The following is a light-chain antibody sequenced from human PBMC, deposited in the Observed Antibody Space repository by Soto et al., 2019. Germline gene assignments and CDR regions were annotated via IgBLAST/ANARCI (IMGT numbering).Light chain of an antibody. CDR3: SSYTGIYSLI. Sequence: QSALSQPRSVSGSPGQSVSISCTGTSGDVGRYNYVSWYQQHPGKVPKLIIFDVTNRPSGVPDRFSGSESGNTASLTISGLQAEDEADYYCSSYTGIYSLIFGGGTKLTVL. CDR2: DVT. J-gene: IGLJ2*01. V-gene: IGLV2-11*01. CDR1: SGDVGRYNY.